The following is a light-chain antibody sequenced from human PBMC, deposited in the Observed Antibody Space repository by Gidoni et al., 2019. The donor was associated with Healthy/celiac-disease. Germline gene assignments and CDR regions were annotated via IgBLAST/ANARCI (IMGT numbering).Light chain of an antibody. V-gene: IGLV3-1*01. CDR2: QDS. CDR3: KAWDSSTVV. CDR1: KLGDKY. J-gene: IGLJ2*01. Sequence: SYDLTQPPSVSVSPGQTASITCSGDKLGDKYACWYQQKPGQSPVLVIYQDSKRPSGIPERFSGSNSGNTATLTISGTQAMDEADYYCKAWDSSTVVFGGGTKLTVL.